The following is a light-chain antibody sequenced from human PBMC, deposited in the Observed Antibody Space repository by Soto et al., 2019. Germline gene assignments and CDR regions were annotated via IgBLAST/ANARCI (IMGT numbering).Light chain of an antibody. V-gene: IGLV2-14*01. CDR1: SSDVGDYTF. J-gene: IGLJ2*01. CDR3: SSYTSSNTVV. Sequence: QSALTQPASVSGSPGQSITISCTGTSSDVGDYTFVSWYQQHPGKAPKLMIYDVSNRPSGVSNRFSGSKSGNTASLTISGLQDEDEADYYCSSYTSSNTVVFGGGTKLTVL. CDR2: DVS.